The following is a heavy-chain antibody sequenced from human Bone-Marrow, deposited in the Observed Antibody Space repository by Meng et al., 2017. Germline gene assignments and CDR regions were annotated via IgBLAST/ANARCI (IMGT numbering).Heavy chain of an antibody. D-gene: IGHD3-16*02. V-gene: IGHV4-39*07. CDR3: ARVMITFGGVIVISWFDP. CDR1: GGSISSSSYY. J-gene: IGHJ5*02. Sequence: QLQLQESGPGLVKPSGPLSLTCTVSGGSISSSSYYWGWIRQPPGKGLEWIGSIYYSGSTYYNPSLKSRVTISVDTSKNQFSLKLSSVTAADTAVYYCARVMITFGGVIVISWFDPWGQGTLVTVSS. CDR2: IYYSGST.